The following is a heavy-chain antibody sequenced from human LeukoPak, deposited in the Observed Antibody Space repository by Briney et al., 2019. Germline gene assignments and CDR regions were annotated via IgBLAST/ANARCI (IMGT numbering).Heavy chain of an antibody. CDR1: GFTFSSYS. V-gene: IGHV3-48*01. CDR2: ISSSSSTI. J-gene: IGHJ4*02. D-gene: IGHD1-26*01. Sequence: GGSLRLSCAASGFTFSSYSMNWVRQAPGKGLEWVSYISSSSSTIYYADSVKGRFTISRDNAKNSLSLQMNSLRAEDTAVYYCAKDLGLQVGASPFDDWGQGTLVTVSS. CDR3: AKDLGLQVGASPFDD.